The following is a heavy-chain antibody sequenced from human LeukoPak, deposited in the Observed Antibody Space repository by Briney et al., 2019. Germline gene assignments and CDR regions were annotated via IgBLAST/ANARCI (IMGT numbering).Heavy chain of an antibody. Sequence: PGGSLRLSCAASGFTFNNYAMNWVRQAPGKGLEWVSVISGSGGTTYYADSVKGRFTISRDSSKNTLYLQMNSLRAEDTAVYYCAKVSGGGLYYDGKDVWGQGTTVTVSS. J-gene: IGHJ6*02. CDR3: AKVSGGGLYYDGKDV. D-gene: IGHD1-14*01. V-gene: IGHV3-23*01. CDR2: ISGSGGTT. CDR1: GFTFNNYA.